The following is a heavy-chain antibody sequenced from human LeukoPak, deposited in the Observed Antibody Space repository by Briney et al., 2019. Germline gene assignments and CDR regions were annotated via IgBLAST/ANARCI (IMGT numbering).Heavy chain of an antibody. V-gene: IGHV4-4*02. CDR1: GDSINSLDL. D-gene: IGHD3-10*01. CDR2: MYLSGTT. Sequence: SETLSLTCTVSGDSINSLDLWSWVRQPPGKGLEWIGEMYLSGTTHPNPSVKSRVTISIDKSKNQFFLNLSSVTAADTAVYYCAKDPHELLWFGELPLYFDYWGQGTLVTVSS. J-gene: IGHJ4*02. CDR3: AKDPHELLWFGELPLYFDY.